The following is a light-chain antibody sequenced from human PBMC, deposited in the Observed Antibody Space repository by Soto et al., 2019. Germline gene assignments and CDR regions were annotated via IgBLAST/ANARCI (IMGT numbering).Light chain of an antibody. Sequence: QSVLTQPASVSGSPGQSITISCTGTSSDVGAYNFVSWYQHHPGRAPKLIIYEVTIRPSGVSNRFSGSKSGNTASLTISGLQAEDEAYYYCSSYTSYTTLWVFGGGTKLTVL. CDR1: SSDVGAYNF. J-gene: IGLJ3*02. V-gene: IGLV2-14*01. CDR2: EVT. CDR3: SSYTSYTTLWV.